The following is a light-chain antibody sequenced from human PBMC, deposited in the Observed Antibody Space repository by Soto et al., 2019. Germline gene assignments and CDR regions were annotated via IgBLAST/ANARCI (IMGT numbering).Light chain of an antibody. CDR3: QQRSEWPIT. J-gene: IGKJ5*01. CDR1: QTVSITY. CDR2: GAS. Sequence: VLTQSPGTLSLSPGESATLSCRASQTVSITYLTWYQQKPGQAPRLLIFGASKRATGIPARFSGSGSGTDFTLTISSLEPEDFAVYYCQQRSEWPITFGQGTRLEIK. V-gene: IGKV3D-20*02.